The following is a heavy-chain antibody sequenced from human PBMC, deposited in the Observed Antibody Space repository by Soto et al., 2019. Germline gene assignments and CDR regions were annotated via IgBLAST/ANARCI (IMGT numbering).Heavy chain of an antibody. CDR2: ISYDGSNK. D-gene: IGHD3-16*01. CDR3: AAPPDSLMIRYGMDV. V-gene: IGHV3-30*03. J-gene: IGHJ6*02. Sequence: QVQLVESGGGVVRPGRSLRLSCAASGFPFNSNVMYWVRQAPGKGLEWVALISYDGSNKYYADSGTGRFTISRDNSKNTLYLEVNAVTVEDTATYYCAAPPDSLMIRYGMDVWGQGTTVMVSS. CDR1: GFPFNSNV.